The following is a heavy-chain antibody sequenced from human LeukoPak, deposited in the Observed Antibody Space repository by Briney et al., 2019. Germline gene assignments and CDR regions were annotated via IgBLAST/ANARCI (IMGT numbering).Heavy chain of an antibody. CDR1: GFIFRRFA. V-gene: IGHV3-30-3*01. CDR2: ISEEGGHK. D-gene: IGHD5-12*01. J-gene: IGHJ4*02. Sequence: GGSLRVSCTAPGFIFRRFAMHGVGPAPGKGLEGVAVISEEGGHKPYTDSVKGRFTVSRDNSRNTLYLQMNSLRGEDAAVYFGAKGVGSYGGYDYILHFWGQGALVTVSS. CDR3: AKGVGSYGGYDYILHF.